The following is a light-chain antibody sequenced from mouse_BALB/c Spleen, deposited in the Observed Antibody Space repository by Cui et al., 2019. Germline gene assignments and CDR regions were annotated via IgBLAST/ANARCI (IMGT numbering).Light chain of an antibody. V-gene: IGKV4-55*01. CDR2: DTS. Sequence: QIVLTQSPAIMSASPGEKVTMTCSASSSVSYMYWYQQKPGSSPRLLIYDTSNLASGVPGRFSGSGSGTSYSLTISRMEAEDAATYYCQQWSSYPRTFGGGTKLGIK. CDR3: QQWSSYPRT. CDR1: SSVSY. J-gene: IGKJ1*01.